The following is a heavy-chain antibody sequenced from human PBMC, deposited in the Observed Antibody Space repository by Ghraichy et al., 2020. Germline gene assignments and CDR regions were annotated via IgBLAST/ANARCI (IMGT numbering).Heavy chain of an antibody. CDR3: AKFSSGSGFPDAFDI. CDR2: ISGTGDST. Sequence: GESLNISCAASGFTFTTYALTWVRQAPGKGLEWVSAISGTGDSTYYADSVKGRFTISRDTAKSTLYLQMNSLRAEDTAVYYCAKFSSGSGFPDAFDIWGQGTMVTVSS. V-gene: IGHV3-23*01. CDR1: GFTFTTYA. J-gene: IGHJ3*02. D-gene: IGHD3-10*01.